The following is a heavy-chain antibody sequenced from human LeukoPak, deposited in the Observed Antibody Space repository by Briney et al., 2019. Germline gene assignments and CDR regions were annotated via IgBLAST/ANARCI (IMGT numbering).Heavy chain of an antibody. D-gene: IGHD1-14*01. CDR3: AREKYRRLVYFDY. J-gene: IGHJ4*02. Sequence: SETLSLACAVYGGSFSGYYWSWIRQPPGKGLEWIGEINHSGSTNYNPSLKSRVTISVDTSKNQFSLKLSSVTAADTAVYYCAREKYRRLVYFDYWGQGTLVTVSS. CDR1: GGSFSGYY. CDR2: INHSGST. V-gene: IGHV4-34*01.